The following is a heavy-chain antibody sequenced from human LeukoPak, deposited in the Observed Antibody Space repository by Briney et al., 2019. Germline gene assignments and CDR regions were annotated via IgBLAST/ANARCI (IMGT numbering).Heavy chain of an antibody. D-gene: IGHD5-18*01. V-gene: IGHV1-69*13. CDR2: IIPIFGTA. CDR1: GYTFTSYG. Sequence: SVKVSCKASGYTFTSYGISWVRQAPGQGLEWMGGIIPIFGTANYAQKFQGRVTITADESTSTAYMELSSLRSEDTAVYYCARDWNTRGYSYAPSNWFDPWGQGTLVTVSS. CDR3: ARDWNTRGYSYAPSNWFDP. J-gene: IGHJ5*02.